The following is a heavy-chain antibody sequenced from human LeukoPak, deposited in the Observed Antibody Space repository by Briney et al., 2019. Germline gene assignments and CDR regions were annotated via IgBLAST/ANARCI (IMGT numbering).Heavy chain of an antibody. D-gene: IGHD2/OR15-2a*01. CDR3: VQIWG. J-gene: IGHJ4*02. CDR1: GFTFDDYA. Sequence: PGRSLRLSCAASGFTFDDYAMHWVRQAPGKGLEWVSGISWNSGSIGYADSVQGRFTISRDNAKNSLYLQMNSLRAEDTALYYCVQIWGWGQGTLVTVSS. V-gene: IGHV3-9*01. CDR2: ISWNSGSI.